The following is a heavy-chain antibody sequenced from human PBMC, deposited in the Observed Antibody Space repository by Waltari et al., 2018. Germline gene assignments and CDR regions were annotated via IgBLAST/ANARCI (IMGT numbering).Heavy chain of an antibody. Sequence: TFSSYAMHWVRQAPGKGLEWVAVISYDGSNKYYADSVKGRFTISRDNSKNTLYLQMNSLRAEDTAVYYCARKLAYCGGDCLTWGQGTLVTVSS. V-gene: IGHV3-30*01. CDR2: ISYDGSNK. J-gene: IGHJ5*02. CDR1: TFSSYA. D-gene: IGHD2-21*02. CDR3: ARKLAYCGGDCLT.